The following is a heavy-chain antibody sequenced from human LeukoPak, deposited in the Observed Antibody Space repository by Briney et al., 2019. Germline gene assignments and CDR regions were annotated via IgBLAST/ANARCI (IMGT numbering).Heavy chain of an antibody. CDR1: GFIFSSYG. CDR2: ISSSGSTI. V-gene: IGHV3-48*01. Sequence: GGTLRLSCAASGFIFSSYGMTWVRQAPGKGLEWVSYISSSGSTIYYADSVKGRFTLSRDNSKNTVYLQMNSLRAEDAAVYYCAKGQDYGDYILGYYFDYWGQGTLVTVSS. CDR3: AKGQDYGDYILGYYFDY. J-gene: IGHJ4*02. D-gene: IGHD4-17*01.